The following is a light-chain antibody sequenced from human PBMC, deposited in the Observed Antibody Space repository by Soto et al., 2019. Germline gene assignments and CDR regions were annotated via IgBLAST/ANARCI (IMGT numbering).Light chain of an antibody. CDR1: SSDVGGKNH. Sequence: QSALTQPASVTGSPGQSITISCTGTSSDVGGKNHVSWYQQYPGKAPRLIIYEVNNWPSGVSNRFSGSKSGNTASLTISGLQAEDEADYYCASHTPSPSVVFGGGTKLTVL. CDR3: ASHTPSPSVV. V-gene: IGLV2-14*01. CDR2: EVN. J-gene: IGLJ2*01.